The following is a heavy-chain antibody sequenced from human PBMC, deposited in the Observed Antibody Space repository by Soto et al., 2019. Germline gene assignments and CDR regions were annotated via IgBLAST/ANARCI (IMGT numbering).Heavy chain of an antibody. V-gene: IGHV3-23*01. CDR3: AKSRYSDSSGDFYDY. D-gene: IGHD3-22*01. CDR2: IGGSGRTT. CDR1: AFTFNNYA. J-gene: IGHJ4*02. Sequence: EVQLLESGGGLVQPGGSLSLSCAASAFTFNNYAMSWVRQAPGKGLEWVSGIGGSGRTTYYADSVKGRFTISRDNSNNTLSLQRNSLRAEDTAVYYCAKSRYSDSSGDFYDYWGQGTLVTVSS.